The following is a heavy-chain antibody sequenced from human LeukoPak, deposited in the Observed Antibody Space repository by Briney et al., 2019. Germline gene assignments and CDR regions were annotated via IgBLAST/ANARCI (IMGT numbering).Heavy chain of an antibody. J-gene: IGHJ4*02. Sequence: GASVKVSCKASGYTFASYGISWVRQAPGQGLEWMGWISAYNGNTNYAQKFQGRLTMTTDTSTSTAYMELKSLRSNDTAVYYCAKCVSAYWSENWGQGTLVAVS. CDR3: AKCVSAYWSEN. CDR1: GYTFASYG. V-gene: IGHV1-18*01. D-gene: IGHD3-3*01. CDR2: ISAYNGNT.